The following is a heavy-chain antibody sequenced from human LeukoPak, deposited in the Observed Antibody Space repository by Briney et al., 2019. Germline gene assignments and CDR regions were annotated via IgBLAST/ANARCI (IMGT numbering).Heavy chain of an antibody. D-gene: IGHD2/OR15-2a*01. CDR3: ARHGKGVTYFYTFDI. CDR1: GGSINSSY. CDR2: IYYSGNA. V-gene: IGHV4-59*08. Sequence: SETLSLTCSVSGGSINSSYWSWIRQPPGKGLEWIGYIYYSGNANNTPSLKSRVAISLDTSKNQFSLKLSSVTAADTAVYYCARHGKGVTYFYTFDIWGQGTVVAVSS. J-gene: IGHJ3*02.